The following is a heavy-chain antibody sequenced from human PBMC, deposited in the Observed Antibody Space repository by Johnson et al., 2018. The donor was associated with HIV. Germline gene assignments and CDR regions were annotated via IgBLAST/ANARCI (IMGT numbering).Heavy chain of an antibody. D-gene: IGHD3-16*01. CDR3: ARRGRRADDAFDI. V-gene: IGHV3-30-3*01. J-gene: IGHJ3*02. Sequence: QVQLVESGGGVVQPGRSLRLSCAASGFTFSSYAMHWVRQAPGKGLEWVAVISYDGNNKHYADSVQGRFTISRDSSKNTLYLQMNSLRAEDTAVYYCARRGRRADDAFDIWGQGTVVTVSS. CDR1: GFTFSSYA. CDR2: ISYDGNNK.